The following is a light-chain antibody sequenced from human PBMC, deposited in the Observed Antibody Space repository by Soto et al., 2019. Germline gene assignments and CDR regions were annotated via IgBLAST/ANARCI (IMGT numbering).Light chain of an antibody. CDR1: ESVSSN. J-gene: IGKJ1*01. CDR3: QQYNSWPWT. CDR2: GAS. V-gene: IGKV3-15*01. Sequence: LMTQSPASLSVSPGERATLSCRASESVSSNLAWYQQKPGQGPRLLIYGASTRATGIPARFSGSGSGTEFTLTINSLQSEDFAVYYCQQYNSWPWTFGQGTKVEIK.